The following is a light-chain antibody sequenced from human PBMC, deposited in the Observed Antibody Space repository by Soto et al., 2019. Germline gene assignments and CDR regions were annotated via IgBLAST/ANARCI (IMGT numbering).Light chain of an antibody. J-gene: IGKJ4*01. Sequence: EIVLTQSPATLSLSPGERATLSCRASQSVSSYLAWYQQKPGQAPRLLIYDASNKATGIPARFSGSGSGTDFTLIISNLEPEDFAFYYCQQRSNWPSTFGGGTKVEIK. V-gene: IGKV3-11*01. CDR2: DAS. CDR3: QQRSNWPST. CDR1: QSVSSY.